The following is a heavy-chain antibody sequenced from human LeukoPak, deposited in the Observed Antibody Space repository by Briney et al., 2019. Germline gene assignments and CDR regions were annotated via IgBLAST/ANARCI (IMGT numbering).Heavy chain of an antibody. J-gene: IGHJ5*02. CDR2: ISGSGVI. D-gene: IGHD3-10*01. CDR1: GGPLTAYC. V-gene: IGHV4-4*07. CDR3: ARDSGTTGEVKFDL. Sequence: SETLSLTCTVSGGPLTAYCLSWIRQSAGMGLEWIGRISGSGVITYNPSLKGRVILSLDTSNNHFSLKLISVTAADTAVYYCARDSGTTGEVKFDLWGQGMLVTVSS.